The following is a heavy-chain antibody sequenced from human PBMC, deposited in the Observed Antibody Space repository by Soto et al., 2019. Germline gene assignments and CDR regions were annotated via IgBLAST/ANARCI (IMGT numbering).Heavy chain of an antibody. J-gene: IGHJ4*02. V-gene: IGHV1-69*12. CDR3: ASGIQLWLRRINNGYSG. Sequence: QVQLVQSGAEVKKPESSVKVSCKAPGGTFSTYAISWVRQAPGQGLEWMGGIIPMFGTANYAQRFQDRVTITAEQSTNTVYSELSSVRSEDTAVYFCASGIQLWLRRINNGYSGWGQGTLVTVSS. CDR1: GGTFSTYA. D-gene: IGHD5-18*01. CDR2: IIPMFGTA.